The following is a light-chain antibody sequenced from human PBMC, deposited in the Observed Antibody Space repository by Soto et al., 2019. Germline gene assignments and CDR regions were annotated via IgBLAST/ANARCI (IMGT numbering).Light chain of an antibody. Sequence: DIQMTQFPSNLSSSFGAGVTITCRASQSISSWLAWFQQKPGKAPKLLMYDASSLESGVPSRFRGSRSGTEVTITVSSLKTADGSTYYCLQDHDDSWTFGQGTKVDIK. CDR2: DAS. CDR3: LQDHDDSWT. V-gene: IGKV1-5*01. J-gene: IGKJ1*01. CDR1: QSISSW.